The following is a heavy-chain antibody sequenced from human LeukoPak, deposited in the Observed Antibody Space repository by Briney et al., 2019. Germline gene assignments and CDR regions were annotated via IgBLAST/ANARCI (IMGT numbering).Heavy chain of an antibody. CDR3: ARGAYCSSTSCSSFDY. CDR1: GGSISSNSDY. CDR2: FYSSGST. D-gene: IGHD2-2*01. V-gene: IGHV4-61*02. Sequence: PSETLSLTCTVSGGSISSNSDYWSWIRQPAGKELEWIGRFYSSGSTSYNPSLKSRVTISVVTSKNQFSLRLTSVTAADTAVYYCARGAYCSSTSCSSFDYWGQGTLVTVSS. J-gene: IGHJ4*02.